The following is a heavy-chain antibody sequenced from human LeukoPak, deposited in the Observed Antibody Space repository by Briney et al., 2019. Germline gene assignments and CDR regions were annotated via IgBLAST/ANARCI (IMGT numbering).Heavy chain of an antibody. CDR1: GYTFTSYG. D-gene: IGHD3-10*01. CDR2: ISTYNGNT. Sequence: ASVKVSCKASGYTFTSYGISWVRQAPGQGLEWMGWISTYNGNTNYAQKFQGRVTMTRDTSISTAYMELTRLTSDDTAVYFCARDVLLWFGGLSQVGGFDPWGQGTLVTVSS. V-gene: IGHV1-18*01. CDR3: ARDVLLWFGGLSQVGGFDP. J-gene: IGHJ5*02.